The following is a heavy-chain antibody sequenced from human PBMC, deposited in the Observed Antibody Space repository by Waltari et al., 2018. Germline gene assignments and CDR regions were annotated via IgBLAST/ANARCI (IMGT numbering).Heavy chain of an antibody. Sequence: QLQLQESGPGLVKPSETLSLPCTVSGGSISSSRYYWGWIRQPPGKGLEWIGSIYYSGSTYYNPSLKSRVTISVDTSKNQFSLKLSSVTAADTAVYYCAPYYDILTGYGKDWFDPWGQGTLVTVSS. D-gene: IGHD3-9*01. CDR1: GGSISSSRYY. V-gene: IGHV4-39*07. J-gene: IGHJ5*02. CDR2: IYYSGST. CDR3: APYYDILTGYGKDWFDP.